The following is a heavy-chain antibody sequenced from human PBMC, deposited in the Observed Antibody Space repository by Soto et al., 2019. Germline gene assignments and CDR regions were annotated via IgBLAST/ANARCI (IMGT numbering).Heavy chain of an antibody. Sequence: QVQLVESGGGFVKPGGSLRLSCAASGFTFSDYYMSWIRQAPGKGLEWVSYISSGGTTIYYADSVKGRFTISRDDAKNSLYLQMNSLRPEDTAVYFCATKGGGFYFGFDPWCQGTLVTVSS. CDR1: GFTFSDYY. D-gene: IGHD3-22*01. V-gene: IGHV3-11*01. CDR3: ATKGGGFYFGFDP. J-gene: IGHJ5*02. CDR2: ISSGGTTI.